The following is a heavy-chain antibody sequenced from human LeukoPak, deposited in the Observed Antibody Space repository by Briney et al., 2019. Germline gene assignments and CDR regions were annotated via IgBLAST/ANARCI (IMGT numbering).Heavy chain of an antibody. CDR1: GGSISRYY. J-gene: IGHJ4*02. CDR3: ARTAAGSGRESDY. V-gene: IGHV4-59*01. D-gene: IGHD6-13*01. Sequence: PSETLSLTCTVSGGSISRYYWSWIRQPPGKGLEWIGYIYYSGSTNYNPSLKSRVTISVDTSKNQFSLKLSSVTAADTAVYYCARTAAGSGRESDYWGQGTLVTVSS. CDR2: IYYSGST.